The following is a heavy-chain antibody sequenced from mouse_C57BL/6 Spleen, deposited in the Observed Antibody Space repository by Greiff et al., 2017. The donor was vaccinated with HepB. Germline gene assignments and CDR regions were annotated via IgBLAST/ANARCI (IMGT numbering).Heavy chain of an antibody. V-gene: IGHV14-1*01. CDR1: GFNIKDYY. D-gene: IGHD1-1*01. CDR3: TTGVVAPSYWYFDV. J-gene: IGHJ1*03. Sequence: VQLQQSGAELVRPGASVKLSCTASGFNIKDYYMHWVKQRPEQGLEWIGRIDPEDGDTEYAPKFQGKATMTADTSSNTAYLQLSSLTSEDTAVYYCTTGVVAPSYWYFDVWGTGTTVTVSS. CDR2: IDPEDGDT.